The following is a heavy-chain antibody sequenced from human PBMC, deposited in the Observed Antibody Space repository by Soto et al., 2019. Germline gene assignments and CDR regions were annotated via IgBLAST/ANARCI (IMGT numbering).Heavy chain of an antibody. CDR1: GFTFTSSA. CDR3: AAGGYNWKYVLVDYYYGMDV. Sequence: SVKVSCKASGFTFTSSAVQWVRQARGQRLEWIGWIVVGSGNTNYAQKFQERVTITRDMSTSTAYMELSSLRSEDTAVYYCAAGGYNWKYVLVDYYYGMDVWGQGTTVTVSS. CDR2: IVVGSGNT. D-gene: IGHD1-7*01. J-gene: IGHJ6*02. V-gene: IGHV1-58*01.